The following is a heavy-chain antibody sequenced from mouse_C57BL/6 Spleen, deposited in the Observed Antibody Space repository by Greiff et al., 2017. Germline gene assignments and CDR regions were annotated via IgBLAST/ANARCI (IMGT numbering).Heavy chain of an antibody. Sequence: EVMLVESGGGLVKPGGSLKLSCAASGFTFSSYTMPWVRQTPEKRLEWVATISGGGGNTYYPDSVKGRFTISRDNAKNTLYLQMSRLRSEDTTLYYCASHDGVYYSNPVFFDNWGQGATLTVSS. V-gene: IGHV5-9*01. CDR3: ASHDGVYYSNPVFFDN. D-gene: IGHD2-5*01. J-gene: IGHJ2*01. CDR1: GFTFSSYT. CDR2: ISGGGGNT.